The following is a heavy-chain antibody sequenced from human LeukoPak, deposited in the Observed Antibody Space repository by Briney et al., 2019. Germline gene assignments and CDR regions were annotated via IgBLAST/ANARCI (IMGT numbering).Heavy chain of an antibody. J-gene: IGHJ6*03. Sequence: GGSLRLSCAASGFTFSSYGMHWVRQAPGEGLEWVAFIRYDGSNKYYADSVKGRFTISRDNSKNTLYLQMNSLRAEDTAVYYCAKASGYCSSTSCYLFNYYYMDVWGKGTTVTVSS. V-gene: IGHV3-30*02. CDR3: AKASGYCSSTSCYLFNYYYMDV. CDR2: IRYDGSNK. D-gene: IGHD2-2*01. CDR1: GFTFSSYG.